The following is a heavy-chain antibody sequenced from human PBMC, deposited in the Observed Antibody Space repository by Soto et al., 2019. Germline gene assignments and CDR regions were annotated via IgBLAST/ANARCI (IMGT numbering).Heavy chain of an antibody. CDR2: IIPIFGAA. D-gene: IGHD1-1*01. V-gene: IGHV1-69*13. J-gene: IGHJ4*01. CDR3: ASPNTSGTREGSLAH. Sequence: SVKVSCKASGVTFSSSALCWVRQAPGQGLEWMGGIIPIFGAAYYAQKFQGRITITADESTSTAYMELSSLRSEDTAVYYCASPNTSGTREGSLAHWGHGTRVTVSS. CDR1: GVTFSSSA.